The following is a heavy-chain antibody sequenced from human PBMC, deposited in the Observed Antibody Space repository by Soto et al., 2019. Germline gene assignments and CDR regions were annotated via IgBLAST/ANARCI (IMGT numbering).Heavy chain of an antibody. CDR2: MNPNSGNT. J-gene: IGHJ5*02. CDR1: GYTFTSYD. CDR3: ARERYNWNYGGDWFDP. V-gene: IGHV1-8*01. Sequence: GASVKVSCKASGYTFTSYDINWVRQATGQGLEWMGWMNPNSGNTGYAQKFQGRVTMTRNTSISTAYMELSSLRSEDTAVYYCARERYNWNYGGDWFDPWGQGTLVTVSS. D-gene: IGHD1-7*01.